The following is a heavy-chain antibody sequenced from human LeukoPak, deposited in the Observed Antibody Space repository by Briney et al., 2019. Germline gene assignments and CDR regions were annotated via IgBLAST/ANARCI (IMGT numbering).Heavy chain of an antibody. CDR2: ISSSGSTK. D-gene: IGHD3-10*02. J-gene: IGHJ6*04. Sequence: GGSLRLSCAASGFSSSDYYMTWIRQAPGKGLEWISYISSSGSTKYYADSEEGRFTISRDNAKNSLYLQMNSLRAEDTAVYYCAELGITMIGGVWGKGTTVTISS. V-gene: IGHV3-11*04. CDR1: GFSSSDYY. CDR3: AELGITMIGGV.